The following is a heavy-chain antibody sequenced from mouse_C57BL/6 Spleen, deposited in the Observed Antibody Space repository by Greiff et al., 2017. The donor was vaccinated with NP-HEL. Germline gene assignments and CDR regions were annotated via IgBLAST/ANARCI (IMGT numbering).Heavy chain of an antibody. V-gene: IGHV1-47*01. D-gene: IGHD2-1*01. CDR1: GYTFTTYP. CDR3: ATSGLYGKGDWYFDV. Sequence: QVQLQQSGAELVKPGASVKMSCKASGYTFTTYPIEWMKQNHGKSLEWIGNFHPYNDDTKYNEKFKGKATLTVEKSSSTVYLELSRLTSDDSAVYYCATSGLYGKGDWYFDVWGTGTTVTVSS. J-gene: IGHJ1*03. CDR2: FHPYNDDT.